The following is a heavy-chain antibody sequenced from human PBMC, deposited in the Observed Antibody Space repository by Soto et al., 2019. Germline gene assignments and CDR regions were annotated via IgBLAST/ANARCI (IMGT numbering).Heavy chain of an antibody. CDR1: GYTFTSYG. V-gene: IGHV1-18*04. J-gene: IGHJ6*02. Sequence: QVQLVQSGAEVKKPGASVKVSCKASGYTFTSYGISWVRQAPGQGLEGMGWISAYNGNTNYAQKLQGRVTMTTDTSTSTAYMELRSLRSDDTAVYYCARAPIRGSSWEYYYYYGMDVWGQGTTVTVSS. D-gene: IGHD6-13*01. CDR2: ISAYNGNT. CDR3: ARAPIRGSSWEYYYYYGMDV.